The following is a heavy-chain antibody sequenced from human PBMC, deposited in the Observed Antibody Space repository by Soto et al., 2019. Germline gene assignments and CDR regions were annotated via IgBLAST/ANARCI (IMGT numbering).Heavy chain of an antibody. V-gene: IGHV1-8*01. D-gene: IGHD6-19*01. CDR1: GYTFTSYD. CDR2: MNPNSGNT. CDR3: ARVIASSGWPKGYCYYGMDV. Sequence: QVQLVQSGAEVKKPGASVKVSCKASGYTFTSYDINWVRQATGQGLEWMGWMNPNSGNTGYAQKFQGRVTMTRNTAISTADRELSSLRSEDTAVYYCARVIASSGWPKGYCYYGMDVWGQGTTVTVSS. J-gene: IGHJ6*02.